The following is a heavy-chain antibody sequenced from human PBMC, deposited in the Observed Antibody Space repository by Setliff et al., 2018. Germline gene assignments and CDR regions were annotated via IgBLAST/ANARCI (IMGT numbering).Heavy chain of an antibody. J-gene: IGHJ5*02. D-gene: IGHD2-8*02. V-gene: IGHV1-69*13. CDR1: GGSFSTSA. Sequence: SVKVSCKTSGGSFSTSAISWVRQAPGQGLEWMGGIIPMFGTTNYAQKFQGRLTFTADDSTSTAYMELGSLRSEDTAVYYCARDMPRCTGRECYAGGWFDPWGQGTQVTVS. CDR3: ARDMPRCTGRECYAGGWFDP. CDR2: IIPMFGTT.